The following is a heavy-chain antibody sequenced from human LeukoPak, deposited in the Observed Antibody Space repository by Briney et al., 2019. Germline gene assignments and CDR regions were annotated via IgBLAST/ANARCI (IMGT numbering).Heavy chain of an antibody. D-gene: IGHD3-10*01. V-gene: IGHV3-15*01. CDR2: IKSKTDGGTI. CDR1: GFTFNNAW. CDR3: TTARNMVRGVIPLDY. Sequence: GGSLRLSCAASGFTFNNAWMSWVRQAPGKGLEWVGRIKSKTDGGTIDYAAPVKDRFTISRDDSKNTLYLQMNSLKTGDTAVYYCTTARNMVRGVIPLDYWGQGTLVTVSS. J-gene: IGHJ4*02.